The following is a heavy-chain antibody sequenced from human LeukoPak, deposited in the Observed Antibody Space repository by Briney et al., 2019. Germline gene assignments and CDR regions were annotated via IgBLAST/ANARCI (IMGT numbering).Heavy chain of an antibody. CDR3: GRDGNRWQEPLAF. D-gene: IGHD1-14*01. CDR2: ISYDGTNK. CDR1: GFIFSSYG. Sequence: PGGSLRLSCAASGFIFSSYGMNWVRQAPGKGLEWVAIISYDGTNKDYAESVKGRFTISRDNSKLYLQMNSLRTDDTAVYYRGRDGNRWQEPLAFWGQGTLVTVSS. V-gene: IGHV3-30*03. J-gene: IGHJ4*02.